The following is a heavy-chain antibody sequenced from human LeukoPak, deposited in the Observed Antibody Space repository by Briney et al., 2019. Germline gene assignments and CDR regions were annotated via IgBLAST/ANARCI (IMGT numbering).Heavy chain of an antibody. CDR2: ISGSGGST. CDR3: AKCQEYSSSWSDY. Sequence: PGGSLRLSCAASGFTVSSNYMSWVRQAPGKGLEWVSAISGSGGSTYYTDSVKGRFTISRDNSKNTLYLQMNSLRAEDTAVYYCAKCQEYSSSWSDYWGQGTLVTVSS. CDR1: GFTVSSNY. D-gene: IGHD6-13*01. V-gene: IGHV3-23*01. J-gene: IGHJ4*02.